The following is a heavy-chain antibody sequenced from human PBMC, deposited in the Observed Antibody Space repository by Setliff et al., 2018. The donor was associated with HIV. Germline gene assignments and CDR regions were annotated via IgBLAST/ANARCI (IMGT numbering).Heavy chain of an antibody. CDR2: INAGNGNT. Sequence: GASVKVSCKASGYTFTSYAMHWVRQAPGQRLEWMGWINAGNGNTKYSQKFQGRVTITRDTSASTAYMELSSLRSEDTAVYYCAREDYDFWSGPGGYFDLWGRGTLVTVSS. CDR1: GYTFTSYA. D-gene: IGHD3-3*01. V-gene: IGHV1-3*01. J-gene: IGHJ2*01. CDR3: AREDYDFWSGPGGYFDL.